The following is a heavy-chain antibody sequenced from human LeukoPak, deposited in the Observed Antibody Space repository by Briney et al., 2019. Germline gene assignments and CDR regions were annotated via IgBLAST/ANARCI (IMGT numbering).Heavy chain of an antibody. CDR2: ISGSGGTT. D-gene: IGHD3-10*01. V-gene: IGHV3-23*01. CDR1: GFIFSRYG. J-gene: IGHJ4*02. CDR3: AKGLSGSPPPY. Sequence: PGGTLRLSCTASGFIFSRYGMSWVRQAPGKGLEWVSAISGSGGTTYYTDSVKGRFTISRDNSKNTLYLQMNSLRAEDTAVYYCAKGLSGSPPPYWGQGTLVTVSS.